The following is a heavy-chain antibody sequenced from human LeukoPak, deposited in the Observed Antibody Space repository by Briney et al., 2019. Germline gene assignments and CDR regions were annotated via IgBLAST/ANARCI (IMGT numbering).Heavy chain of an antibody. Sequence: GGSLRLSCAASGFTFRSKVMSWVRQAPGKGLQWVSSISASGDDTPYADAVKGRFTISRDNSKNTLYLRMNSLRAEDTAIYYCARPDGYTNYYIHHWGQGTLVTVSS. CDR1: GFTFRSKV. CDR3: ARPDGYTNYYIHH. J-gene: IGHJ4*02. V-gene: IGHV3-23*01. CDR2: ISASGDDT. D-gene: IGHD5-24*01.